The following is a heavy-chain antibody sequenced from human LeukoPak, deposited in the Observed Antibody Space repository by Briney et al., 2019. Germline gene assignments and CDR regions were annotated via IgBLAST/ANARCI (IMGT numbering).Heavy chain of an antibody. CDR2: INHSGST. D-gene: IGHD3-10*01. V-gene: IGHV4-39*07. Sequence: SETLSLTCTVSGGSISSSSYYWGWIRQPPGKGLEWIGEINHSGSTNYNPSLKSRVTISVDTSKNQFSLKLSSVTAADTAVYYCAVYYYGSGSYGRQNWFDPWGQGTLVTVSS. J-gene: IGHJ5*02. CDR3: AVYYYGSGSYGRQNWFDP. CDR1: GGSISSSSYY.